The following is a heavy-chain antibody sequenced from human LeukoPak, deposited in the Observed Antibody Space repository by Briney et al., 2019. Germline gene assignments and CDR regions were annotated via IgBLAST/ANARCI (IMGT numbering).Heavy chain of an antibody. D-gene: IGHD4-17*01. CDR1: GGSITSYY. Sequence: SETLSLTCTVSGGSITSYYWSWIRQPAGKGLEWIGRIYTSGSTNYNPSLKSRVTMSVDTSKNQFSLKLSSVTAADTAVYYCARGLSLARKAVNPGYWGQGTLVTVSS. J-gene: IGHJ4*02. CDR2: IYTSGST. CDR3: ARGLSLARKAVNPGY. V-gene: IGHV4-4*07.